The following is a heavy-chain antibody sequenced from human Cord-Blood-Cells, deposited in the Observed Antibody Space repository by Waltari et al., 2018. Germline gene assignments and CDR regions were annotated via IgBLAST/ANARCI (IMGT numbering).Heavy chain of an antibody. J-gene: IGHJ3*02. CDR2: IYYSGSP. CDR1: GGPISSSSYY. D-gene: IGHD6-6*01. Sequence: QLQLQESGPGLVKPSETLSLTCTVSGGPISSSSYYWGWIRQPPGKGLEWIGSIYYSGSPYYNPSLKSRVTISVDTSKNQFSLKLSSVTAADTAVYYCAREVYKEYSSSSYAFDIWGQGTMVTVSS. V-gene: IGHV4-39*01. CDR3: AREVYKEYSSSSYAFDI.